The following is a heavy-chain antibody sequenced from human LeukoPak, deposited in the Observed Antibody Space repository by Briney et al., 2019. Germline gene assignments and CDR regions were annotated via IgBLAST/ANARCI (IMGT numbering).Heavy chain of an antibody. J-gene: IGHJ4*02. CDR3: ARGGGRYHVDY. CDR1: GYTFTDHN. V-gene: IGHV1-2*02. D-gene: IGHD1-26*01. Sequence: ASVKVSCKSSGYTFTDHNMHWVRQAPGQGLEWMGWINPNSGATKSAQRFQGRVTMTRDTFSSTVHIDLSRLTSDDTAMYYCARGGGRYHVDYWGQGTLVTVSS. CDR2: INPNSGAT.